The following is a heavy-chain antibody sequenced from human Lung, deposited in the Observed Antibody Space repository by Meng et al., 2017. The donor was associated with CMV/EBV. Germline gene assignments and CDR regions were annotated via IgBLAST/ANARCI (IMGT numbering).Heavy chain of an antibody. D-gene: IGHD2-2*01. V-gene: IGHV3-23*01. CDR2: ISAGGGST. CDR3: AKDWSRYCTSTSCYKPWFDP. Sequence: GESXKISCAASAFTFSNYGMSWVRRAPGRGLEWVSGISAGGGSTYYADSVKGRFTVSRDNSKNTLYLQMNSLRAEDTAVYYCAKDWSRYCTSTSCYKPWFDPWXEYTXVTVSS. CDR1: AFTFSNYG. J-gene: IGHJ5*02.